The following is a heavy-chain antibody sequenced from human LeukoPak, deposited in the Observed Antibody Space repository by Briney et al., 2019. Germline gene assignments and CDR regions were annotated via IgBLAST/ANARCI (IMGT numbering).Heavy chain of an antibody. CDR2: IYHTGSA. CDR3: ARSHYVSGSQGDMDV. J-gene: IGHJ6*04. V-gene: IGHV4-38-2*01. CDR1: GFSISSGYY. D-gene: IGHD3-10*01. Sequence: SETLSLTCGVSGFSISSGYYWGWIRQPPGKGLEWIGSIYHTGSAYYNPSLKSRVIISVDASKNQFSLKMNSVTAADTAVYYCARSHYVSGSQGDMDVWGKGTTVTVSS.